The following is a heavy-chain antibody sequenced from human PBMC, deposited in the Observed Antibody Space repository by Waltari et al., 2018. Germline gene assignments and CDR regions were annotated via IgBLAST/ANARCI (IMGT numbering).Heavy chain of an antibody. Sequence: EVQLVESGGGLVQPGESLRLSCAASGITFSTDNMNWVRQAPGKGLEWVSYISSSTTTYYADYVKGRFTISRDNAKNSLYLQMNSLRAEDTALYYCARGRDGYIQDVFDIWGQGTMVSVSS. V-gene: IGHV3-48*01. J-gene: IGHJ3*02. D-gene: IGHD5-12*01. CDR2: ISSSTTT. CDR1: GITFSTDN. CDR3: ARGRDGYIQDVFDI.